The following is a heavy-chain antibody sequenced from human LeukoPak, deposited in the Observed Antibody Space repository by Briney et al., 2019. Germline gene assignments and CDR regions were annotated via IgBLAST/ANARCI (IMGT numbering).Heavy chain of an antibody. CDR2: IYSGGST. V-gene: IGHV3-66*01. Sequence: GGSLRLSCAASGFTFSSNYMSWVRQAPGKGLEWVSVIYSGGSTYYADSVKGRFTISRDNSKNTLYLQMNSLRAEDTAVYYCARASPYGSGSSYDLNYYYGMDAWGQGTTVTVSS. J-gene: IGHJ6*02. CDR3: ARASPYGSGSSYDLNYYYGMDA. CDR1: GFTFSSNY. D-gene: IGHD3-10*01.